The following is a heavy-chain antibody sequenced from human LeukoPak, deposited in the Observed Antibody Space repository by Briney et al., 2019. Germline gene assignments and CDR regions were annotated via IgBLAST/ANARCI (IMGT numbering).Heavy chain of an antibody. CDR2: IYYSGST. CDR1: GGSISSSSYY. V-gene: IGHV4-39*07. D-gene: IGHD6-13*01. J-gene: IGHJ4*02. Sequence: SETLSLTCTVSGGSISSSSYYWGWIRQPPGKGLEWIGSIYYSGSTYYNPSLKSRVTISVDTSKNQFSLKLSSVTAADTAVYYCARGGLIAAAGGDYWGQGTLVTVSS. CDR3: ARGGLIAAAGGDY.